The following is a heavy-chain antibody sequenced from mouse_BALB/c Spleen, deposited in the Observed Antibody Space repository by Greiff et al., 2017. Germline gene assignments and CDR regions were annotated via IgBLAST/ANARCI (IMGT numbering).Heavy chain of an antibody. CDR2: ISYSGST. J-gene: IGHJ4*01. D-gene: IGHD1-1*01. V-gene: IGHV3-2*02. CDR1: GYSITSDYA. CDR3: ARRNYYYGSSYAMDY. Sequence: EVQRVESGPGLVKPSQSLSLTCTVTGYSITSDYAWNWIRQFPGNKLEWMGYISYSGSTSYNPSLKSRISITRDTSKNQFFLQLNSVTTEDTATYYCARRNYYYGSSYAMDYWGQGTSVTVSS.